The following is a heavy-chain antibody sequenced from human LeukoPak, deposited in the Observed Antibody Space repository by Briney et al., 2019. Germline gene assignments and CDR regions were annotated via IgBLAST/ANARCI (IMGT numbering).Heavy chain of an antibody. CDR2: MYTTGST. V-gene: IGHV4-4*07. Sequence: SETLSLTCTVSGGSISSYYWSWIRQPAGKGLEWIGHMYTTGSTNYNPSLKSRVTMAVDTSKNQFSLKVSSVTAADTAVYYCARDLGAGHVDYWGQGTLVTVSS. CDR1: GGSISSYY. J-gene: IGHJ4*02. CDR3: ARDLGAGHVDY. D-gene: IGHD1-26*01.